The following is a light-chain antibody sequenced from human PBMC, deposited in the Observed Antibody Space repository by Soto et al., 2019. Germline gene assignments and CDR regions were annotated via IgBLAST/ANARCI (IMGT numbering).Light chain of an antibody. CDR1: QTVRNNY. CDR3: QKYNSAPFT. J-gene: IGKJ3*01. Sequence: EFVLTQSPGTLSLSPGERATLSCRASQTVRNNYLAWYQQKPGQAPRLLIYDASSRATGIPDRFSGGGSGTDFTLTISSLQPEDVATYYCQKYNSAPFTFGPGTKVDIK. CDR2: DAS. V-gene: IGKV3-20*01.